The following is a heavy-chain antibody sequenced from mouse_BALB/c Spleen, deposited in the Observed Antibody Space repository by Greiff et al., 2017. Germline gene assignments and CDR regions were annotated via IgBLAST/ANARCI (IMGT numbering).Heavy chain of an antibody. CDR3: ARRDSSGRNYFDY. V-gene: IGHV1S127*01. Sequence: QVQLQQSGPELVRPGASVKMSCKASGYTFTSYWMHWVKQRPGQGLEWIGMIDPSNSGTRLNQKFKDKATLNVDKSSNTAYMQLSSLTSEDSAVYDCARRDSSGRNYFDYWGQGTTLTVSS. D-gene: IGHD3-3*01. CDR1: GYTFTSYW. J-gene: IGHJ2*01. CDR2: IDPSNSGT.